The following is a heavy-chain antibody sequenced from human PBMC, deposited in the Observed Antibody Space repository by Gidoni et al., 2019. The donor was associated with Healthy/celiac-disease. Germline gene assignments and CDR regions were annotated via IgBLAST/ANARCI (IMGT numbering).Heavy chain of an antibody. Sequence: EVQLLESGGGLVQPGGSLRRARAASGFTLSRHAMSWVRQAPGKGLEWVSAISGSSGSTYYADSVKGRFTISRDNSKNTLYLQMNSLRAEDTAVYYCAKDQDSSGWYGANYYYGMDVWGQGTTVTVSS. CDR2: ISGSSGST. CDR1: GFTLSRHA. D-gene: IGHD6-19*01. J-gene: IGHJ6*02. CDR3: AKDQDSSGWYGANYYYGMDV. V-gene: IGHV3-23*01.